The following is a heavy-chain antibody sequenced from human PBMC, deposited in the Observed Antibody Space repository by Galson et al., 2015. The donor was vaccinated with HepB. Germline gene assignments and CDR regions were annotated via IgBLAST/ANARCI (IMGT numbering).Heavy chain of an antibody. CDR1: GFTFSDYY. CDR2: ISSSGSTI. D-gene: IGHD6-6*01. Sequence: SLRLSCAASGFTFSDYYMSWIRQAPGKGLEWVSYISSSGSTIYYADSVKGRFTISRDNAKNSLYLQMNSLRAEDTAVYYCARDGDIAARTIYYYYYMDVWGKGTTVTVSS. CDR3: ARDGDIAARTIYYYYYMDV. V-gene: IGHV3-11*01. J-gene: IGHJ6*03.